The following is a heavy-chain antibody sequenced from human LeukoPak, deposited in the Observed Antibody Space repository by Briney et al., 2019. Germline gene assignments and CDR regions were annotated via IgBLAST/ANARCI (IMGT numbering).Heavy chain of an antibody. V-gene: IGHV4-39*01. CDR1: GGSISSTNYF. D-gene: IGHD6-19*01. CDR3: ARLYRSGWSFDF. Sequence: SETLSLTCIVSGGSISSTNYFWGWIRQPPGKGLEWIGTMDYSGRTYNNLSLKSPVTITIDTSKNQFSLKLLSVTAADTAVYYCARLYRSGWSFDFWGQGTLVSVSS. J-gene: IGHJ4*02. CDR2: MDYSGRT.